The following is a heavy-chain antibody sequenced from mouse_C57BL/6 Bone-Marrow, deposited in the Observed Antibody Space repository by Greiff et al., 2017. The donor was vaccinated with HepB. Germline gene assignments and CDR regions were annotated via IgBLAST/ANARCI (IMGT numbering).Heavy chain of an antibody. CDR2: IHPNSGST. CDR1: GYTFTSYW. CDR3: ARSGYDYPSFAY. D-gene: IGHD2-4*01. Sequence: VQLQQPGAELVKPGASVKLSCTASGYTFTSYWMHWVKQRPGQGLEWIGMIHPNSGSTNYNEKFKSKATLTVDKSSSTAYMQLSSLTSEDSAVYYCARSGYDYPSFAYWGQGTLVTVSA. J-gene: IGHJ3*01. V-gene: IGHV1-64*01.